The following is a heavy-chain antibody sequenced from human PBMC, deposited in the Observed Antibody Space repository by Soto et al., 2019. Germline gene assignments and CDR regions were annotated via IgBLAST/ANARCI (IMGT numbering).Heavy chain of an antibody. CDR3: ATVGPPQPPGRIWFDQ. CDR1: GDTFSNHT. J-gene: IGHJ5*02. D-gene: IGHD1-26*01. V-gene: IGHV1-69*02. Sequence: SVKVSSKASGDTFSNHTISWVRQAPGQGLEWMGRIIPILGVANYAQKFQGRVTITADKSTSTAYVELSSLRTADTAVYYCATVGPPQPPGRIWFDQGVQGTL. CDR2: IIPILGVA.